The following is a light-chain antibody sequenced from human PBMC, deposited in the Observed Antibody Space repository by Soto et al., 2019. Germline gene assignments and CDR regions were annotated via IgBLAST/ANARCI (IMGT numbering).Light chain of an antibody. CDR3: SSYTSSSSRL. V-gene: IGLV2-14*01. CDR1: TSDVGNYNY. CDR2: EVT. Sequence: QSVLTQPASVSGSPGQSITISCTGTTSDVGNYNYVSWYQHHPGKAPKLMIYEVTNRPSGVSDRFSGSKSGNTASLTISGLQAEDEADYYCSSYTSSSSRLFGTGTKVTVL. J-gene: IGLJ1*01.